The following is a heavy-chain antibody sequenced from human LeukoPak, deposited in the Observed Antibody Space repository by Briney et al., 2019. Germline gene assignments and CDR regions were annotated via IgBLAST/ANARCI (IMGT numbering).Heavy chain of an antibody. D-gene: IGHD3-3*01. J-gene: IGHJ4*02. CDR3: ARKYYDFWSGYLGD. CDR2: INHSGST. V-gene: IGHV4-34*01. Sequence: SETLSLTCAVYGGSFSGYYWSWIRQPPGKGLEWIGEINHSGSTYYNPSLKSRVTTSVDTSKNQFSLKLSSVTAADTAVYYCARKYYDFWSGYLGDWGQGTLVTVSS. CDR1: GGSFSGYY.